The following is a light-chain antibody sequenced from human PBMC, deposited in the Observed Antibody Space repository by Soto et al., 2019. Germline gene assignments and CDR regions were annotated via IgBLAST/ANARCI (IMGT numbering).Light chain of an antibody. CDR3: SSYTSSSAVV. Sequence: QSVLTQPASVSGSPGPSITIACTGTSSDVGGYTYVSWYQQHPGKAPKLMIFDVSDRPSGVSDRFSCSKSGNTASLTISGLQAEDEADYFCSSYTSSSAVVFGGGTKVTVL. CDR2: DVS. CDR1: SSDVGGYTY. J-gene: IGLJ2*01. V-gene: IGLV2-14*01.